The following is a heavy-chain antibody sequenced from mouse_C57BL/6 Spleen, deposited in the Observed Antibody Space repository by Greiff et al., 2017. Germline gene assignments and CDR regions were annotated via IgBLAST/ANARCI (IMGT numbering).Heavy chain of an antibody. CDR1: GFSFTSYG. Sequence: VQLQQSGPGLVQPSQCLSITCTVSGFSFTSYGVHWVRQSPGKGLEWLGVIWSGGSTDYNAAFITRLSISTDNSKCQVFFKMNSLQADDTDIYYCDRNDYYAMDYWGQGTSVTVSS. CDR3: DRNDYYAMDY. V-gene: IGHV2-2*01. CDR2: IWSGGST. J-gene: IGHJ4*01.